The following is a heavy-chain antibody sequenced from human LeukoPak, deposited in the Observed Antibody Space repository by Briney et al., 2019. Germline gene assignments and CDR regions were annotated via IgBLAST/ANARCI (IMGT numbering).Heavy chain of an antibody. J-gene: IGHJ3*02. D-gene: IGHD3-10*01. CDR1: GYTFTSYD. CDR2: MNPNSGNT. V-gene: IGHV1-8*03. Sequence: ASVKVSCKASGYTFTSYDINWVRQATGQGLEWMGWMNPNSGNTGYAQKFQGRVTITRNTSISTAYMELSSLRSEDTAVYYCARGVLLWFGELFAAFDIWGQGTMVTVSS. CDR3: ARGVLLWFGELFAAFDI.